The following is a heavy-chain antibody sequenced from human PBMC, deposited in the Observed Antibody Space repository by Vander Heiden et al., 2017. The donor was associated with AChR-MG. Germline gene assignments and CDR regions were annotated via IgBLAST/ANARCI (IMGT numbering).Heavy chain of an antibody. CDR3: RPVGYFDY. CDR2: INHSGST. V-gene: IGHV4-34*01. D-gene: IGHD6-13*01. CDR1: GGSFSGYY. J-gene: IGHJ4*02. Sequence: QVQLQQWGAGLLKPSETLSLTCAVYGGSFSGYYWSWIRQPPGKGLEWIGEINHSGSTNYNPSLKSRVTISVDTSKNRADTAVYYCARGYSSSWYHRPVGYFDYWDQGTLVTVSS.